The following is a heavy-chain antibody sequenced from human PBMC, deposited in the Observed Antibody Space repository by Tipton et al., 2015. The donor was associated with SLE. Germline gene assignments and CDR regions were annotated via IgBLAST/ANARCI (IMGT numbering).Heavy chain of an antibody. CDR3: ARIHYYGSGSRDY. Sequence: SGFTFSSYGMHWVRQAPGKGLEWVSSISPDSLAIYYADSVKGRFTISRDNAKNSLYLQMNSLRAEDTAVYYCARIHYYGSGSRDYWGQGTLVTVSS. J-gene: IGHJ4*02. CDR2: ISPDSLAI. CDR1: GFTFSSYG. V-gene: IGHV3-21*01. D-gene: IGHD3-10*01.